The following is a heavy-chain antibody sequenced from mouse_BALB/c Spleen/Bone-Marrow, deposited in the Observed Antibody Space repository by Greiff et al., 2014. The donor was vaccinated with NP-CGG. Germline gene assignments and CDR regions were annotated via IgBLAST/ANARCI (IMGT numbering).Heavy chain of an antibody. CDR2: ISSGSSTI. J-gene: IGHJ4*01. CDR1: GFTFSSFG. V-gene: IGHV5-17*02. CDR3: TRSGTLGAMDY. Sequence: EVNVVESGGGLVQPGGSRKLSCAASGFTFSSFGMHWVRHAPEKGLEWVAYISSGSSTIYYADTMKGRFTISRDNPKNTLFLQMTSLRSEDTAMYYCTRSGTLGAMDYWGQGTSVTVSS. D-gene: IGHD3-3*01.